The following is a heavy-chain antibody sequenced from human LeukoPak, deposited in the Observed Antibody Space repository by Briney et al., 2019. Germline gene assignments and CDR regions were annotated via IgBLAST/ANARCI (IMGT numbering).Heavy chain of an antibody. J-gene: IGHJ4*02. CDR3: ASEHYDFWSGYLTPPSDY. CDR2: IYYSGST. CDR1: GGSIGSSSFY. V-gene: IGHV4-39*02. Sequence: SETLSLTCTVSGGSIGSSSFYWGWIRQPPGKGLEWIGSIYYSGSTYYNPSLKSRVTISVDTSKNQFSLKLTSVTAADTAVYYCASEHYDFWSGYLTPPSDYWGQGTLVTVSS. D-gene: IGHD3-3*01.